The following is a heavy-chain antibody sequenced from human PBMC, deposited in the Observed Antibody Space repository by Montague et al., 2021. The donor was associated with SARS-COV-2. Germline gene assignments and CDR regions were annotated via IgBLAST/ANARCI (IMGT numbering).Heavy chain of an antibody. CDR1: ESTFSSYS. CDR2: ISSSSSYI. Sequence: SLRLSCAASESTFSSYSMNWVRQAPGKGLEWVSSISSSSSYIYYADSVKGRFTISRDNAKNSLYLQMNSLRAEDTAVYYCARDCYGSGACYYYYMDVWGKGTTVTVSS. J-gene: IGHJ6*03. CDR3: ARDCYGSGACYYYYMDV. V-gene: IGHV3-21*01. D-gene: IGHD3-10*01.